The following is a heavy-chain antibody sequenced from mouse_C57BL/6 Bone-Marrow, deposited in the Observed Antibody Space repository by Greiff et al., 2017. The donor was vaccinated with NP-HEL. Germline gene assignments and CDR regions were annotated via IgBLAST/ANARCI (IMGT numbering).Heavy chain of an antibody. Sequence: PGQGLEWIGMIHPNSGSTNYNEKFKSKATLTVDKSSSTAYMQLSSLTSEDSAVYYCARGATREYFDVWGTGTTVTVSS. V-gene: IGHV1-64*01. D-gene: IGHD4-1*02. CDR3: ARGATREYFDV. CDR2: IHPNSGST. J-gene: IGHJ1*03.